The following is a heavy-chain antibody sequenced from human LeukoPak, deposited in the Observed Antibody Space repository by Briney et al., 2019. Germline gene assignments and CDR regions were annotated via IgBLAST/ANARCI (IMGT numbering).Heavy chain of an antibody. CDR1: GGTFSSYA. CDR2: IIPIFGTA. V-gene: IGHV1-69*13. D-gene: IGHD5-18*01. Sequence: ASVKVSCKASGGTFSSYAISWVRQAPGQGLEWMGGIIPIFGTANYAQKSQGRVTITADESTSTAYMELSSLRSEDTAVYYCSRGARGYSYGYSWFDPWGQGTLVTVSS. CDR3: SRGARGYSYGYSWFDP. J-gene: IGHJ5*02.